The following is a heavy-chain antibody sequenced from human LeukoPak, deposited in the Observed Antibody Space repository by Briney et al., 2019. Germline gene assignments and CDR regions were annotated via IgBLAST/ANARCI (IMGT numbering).Heavy chain of an antibody. V-gene: IGHV3-23*01. J-gene: IGHJ4*02. Sequence: GGSLRLSCAASGFTFSSYAMSWVRQAPGKGLEWFSAISGSGGSTYYADSVKGRFTISRDNSKNTLYLQMNSLRAEDTAVYYCAKPYSSSWYSFDYWGQGTLVTVSS. CDR1: GFTFSSYA. CDR2: ISGSGGST. CDR3: AKPYSSSWYSFDY. D-gene: IGHD6-13*01.